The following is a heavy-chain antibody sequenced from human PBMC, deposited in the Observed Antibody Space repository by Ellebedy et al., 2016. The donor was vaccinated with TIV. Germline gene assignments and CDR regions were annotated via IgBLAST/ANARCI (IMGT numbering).Heavy chain of an antibody. Sequence: GGSLRLSCAASGFTFSSYGMHWVRQAPGKGLEWVAVIWYDGSNKYYADSVKGRFTISRDNSKNTLYLQMNSLRAEDTAVYYCARDRALKRIQLWVDYWGQGTLVTVSS. J-gene: IGHJ4*02. D-gene: IGHD5-18*01. CDR2: IWYDGSNK. CDR3: ARDRALKRIQLWVDY. V-gene: IGHV3-33*08. CDR1: GFTFSSYG.